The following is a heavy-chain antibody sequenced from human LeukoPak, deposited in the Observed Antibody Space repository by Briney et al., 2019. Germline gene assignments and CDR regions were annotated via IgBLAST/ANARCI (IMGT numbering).Heavy chain of an antibody. CDR1: GFTFSRYW. D-gene: IGHD2-21*02. J-gene: IGHJ4*02. CDR3: ARDIVVVTALLDY. Sequence: GGSLRLSCAASGFTFSRYWMSWVRQAPGKGLEWVANIKQDGSEKNYVDSVKGRFTISRDNAKNSLYLQMTSLRGEDTAVYYCARDIVVVTALLDYWGQGTLVTVSS. V-gene: IGHV3-7*01. CDR2: IKQDGSEK.